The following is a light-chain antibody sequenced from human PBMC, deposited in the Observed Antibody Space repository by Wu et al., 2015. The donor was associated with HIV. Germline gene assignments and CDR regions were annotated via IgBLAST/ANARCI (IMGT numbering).Light chain of an antibody. Sequence: IQLTQSPSSLSASVGDRVTITCWTSQDINRYLAWYQEKPGKAPKLLIYAVSTLGSGVPPRFSGSGSGTEFTLTISSLQPEDFATYYCQQAKSFPLTFGPGTKVDL. J-gene: IGKJ3*01. V-gene: IGKV1-9*01. CDR1: QDINRY. CDR2: AVS. CDR3: QQAKSFPLT.